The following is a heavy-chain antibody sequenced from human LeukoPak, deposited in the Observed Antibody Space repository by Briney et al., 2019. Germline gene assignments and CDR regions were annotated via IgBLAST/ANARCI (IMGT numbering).Heavy chain of an antibody. Sequence: GGSLRLSCVVSGFTFSNFTMNWVRQAPGKGLEWVSCISSSSSYIFYADSVKGRFTISRDNAKNSLYLQMNSLRAEDTAVYYCARVWTGQWPPHYYYMDVWGKGTTVTISS. CDR1: GFTFSNFT. CDR3: ARVWTGQWPPHYYYMDV. J-gene: IGHJ6*03. CDR2: ISSSSSYI. D-gene: IGHD6-19*01. V-gene: IGHV3-21*01.